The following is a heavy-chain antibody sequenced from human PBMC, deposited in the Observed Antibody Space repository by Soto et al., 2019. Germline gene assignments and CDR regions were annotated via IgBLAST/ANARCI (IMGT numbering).Heavy chain of an antibody. J-gene: IGHJ6*02. V-gene: IGHV1-69*13. CDR1: GGTFSSYA. D-gene: IGHD2-8*01. CDR2: IIPIFGTA. Sequence: PVKVSCKASGGTFSSYAISWVRQAPGQGLEWMGGIIPIFGTANYAQKFQGRVTITADESTSTAYMELSSLRSEDTAVYYCARDLGYCTNGVCAKIYYYYGMDVWGQGTTVTVSS. CDR3: ARDLGYCTNGVCAKIYYYYGMDV.